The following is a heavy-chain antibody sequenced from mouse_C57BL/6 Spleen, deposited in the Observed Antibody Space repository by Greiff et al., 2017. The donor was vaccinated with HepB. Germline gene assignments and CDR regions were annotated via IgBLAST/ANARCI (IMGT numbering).Heavy chain of an antibody. CDR2: IRLKSDNYAT. J-gene: IGHJ1*03. CDR3: TVYYYGSSLYWYFDV. CDR1: GFTFSNYW. D-gene: IGHD1-1*01. Sequence: EVQRVESGGGLVQPGGSMKLSCVASGFTFSNYWMNWVRQSPEKGLEWVAQIRLKSDNYATHYAESVKGRFTISRDDSKSSVYLQMNNLRAEDTGIYYCTVYYYGSSLYWYFDVWGTGTTVTVSS. V-gene: IGHV6-3*01.